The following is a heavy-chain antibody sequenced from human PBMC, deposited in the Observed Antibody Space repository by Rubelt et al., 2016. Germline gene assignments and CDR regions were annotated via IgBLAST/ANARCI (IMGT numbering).Heavy chain of an antibody. CDR2: INHSGST. Sequence: QVQLQQWGAGLLKPSETLSLTCAVYGGSFSGYYWSWIRQPPGKGLEWIGEINHSGSTNYNPSLKSRVTLSVDTSKNQFSLKLSSVTAADTAVYYCARVRNCSSTSCYTGIDYWGQGTLVTVSS. D-gene: IGHD2-2*02. CDR1: GGSFSGYY. CDR3: ARVRNCSSTSCYTGIDY. J-gene: IGHJ4*02. V-gene: IGHV4-34*01.